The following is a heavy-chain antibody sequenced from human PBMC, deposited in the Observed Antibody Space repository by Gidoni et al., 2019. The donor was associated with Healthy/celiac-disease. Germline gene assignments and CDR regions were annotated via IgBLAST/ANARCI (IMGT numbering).Heavy chain of an antibody. CDR2: ISGDGGST. Sequence: EVQLVVSGGGVVQPGGSLRLSCAASGFTFDDYAINWVRRAPGKGLEWVSLISGDGGSTYYADSVKGRFTISRDNSKNSLYLQMNSLRTEDTALYYCAKADVLLWFGELFPDAFDIWGQGTMVTVSS. CDR1: GFTFDDYA. V-gene: IGHV3-43*02. J-gene: IGHJ3*02. CDR3: AKADVLLWFGELFPDAFDI. D-gene: IGHD3-10*01.